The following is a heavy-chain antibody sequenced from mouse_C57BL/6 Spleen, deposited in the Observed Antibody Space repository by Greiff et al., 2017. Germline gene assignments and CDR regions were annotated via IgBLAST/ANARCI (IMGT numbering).Heavy chain of an antibody. CDR3: VRGNYDYDGAWFAY. Sequence: EVKVVESGGGLVQPKGSLKLSYAASGFTFNTYDMHWVRPAPGQGLEWVARIRSKSSNYATYYADSVKDRFTISRDDSQSMLYLQMNNLKTEDTAMYYGVRGNYDYDGAWFAYWGQGTLVTVSA. J-gene: IGHJ3*01. D-gene: IGHD2-4*01. CDR2: IRSKSSNYAT. CDR1: GFTFNTYD. V-gene: IGHV10-3*01.